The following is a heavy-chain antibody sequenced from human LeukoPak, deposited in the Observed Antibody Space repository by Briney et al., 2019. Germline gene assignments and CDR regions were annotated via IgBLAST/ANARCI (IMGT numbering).Heavy chain of an antibody. D-gene: IGHD3-3*01. CDR1: GFTFSDYY. V-gene: IGHV3-11*05. CDR3: AKDLGTTNLWRAFDY. J-gene: IGHJ4*02. Sequence: KPGGSLRLSCAASGFTFSDYYMSWIRQAPGKGLEWVSYISSSSSYTNYADSVKGRFTISRDNSKNTLYLQMNSLRAEDTAVYYCAKDLGTTNLWRAFDYWGQGTLVTVSS. CDR2: ISSSSSYT.